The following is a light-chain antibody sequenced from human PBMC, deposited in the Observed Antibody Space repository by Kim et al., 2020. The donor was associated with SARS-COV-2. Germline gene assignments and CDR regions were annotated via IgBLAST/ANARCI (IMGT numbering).Light chain of an antibody. CDR3: HQYYITPWT. Sequence: ATINCKASPSVFYSSNNENYFAWYQQKAGPPPTLLIYCASTRESGVPDRFSGGGSGTDFTLTLSSLQAEDVAVYFCHQYYITPWTFGQGTKVDIK. J-gene: IGKJ1*01. CDR2: CAS. CDR1: PSVFYSSNNENY. V-gene: IGKV4-1*01.